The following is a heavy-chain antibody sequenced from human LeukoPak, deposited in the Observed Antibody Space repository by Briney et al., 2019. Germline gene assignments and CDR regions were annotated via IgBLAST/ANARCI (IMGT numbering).Heavy chain of an antibody. CDR1: GGSFSGYY. V-gene: IGHV4-34*01. CDR3: ARGRFLEWPLYYYYGMDV. J-gene: IGHJ6*02. CDR2: INHSGST. D-gene: IGHD3-3*01. Sequence: SETLSLTCAVYGGSFSGYYWSWIRQPPGKGLEWIGEINHSGSTNYNPSLKSRATISVDTSKDQFSLKLSSVTAADTAVYYCARGRFLEWPLYYYYGMDVWGQGTTVTVSS.